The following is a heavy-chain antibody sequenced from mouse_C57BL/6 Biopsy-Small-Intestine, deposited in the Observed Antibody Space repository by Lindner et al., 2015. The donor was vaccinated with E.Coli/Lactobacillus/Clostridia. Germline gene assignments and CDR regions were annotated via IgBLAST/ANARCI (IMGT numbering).Heavy chain of an antibody. J-gene: IGHJ2*01. CDR3: ARPLYDGTLDY. CDR2: ISSGSSTI. Sequence: VQLQESGGGLVKPGGSRKLSCAASGFTFSDYGMHWVRQAPEKGLEWVAYISSGSSTIYYAGTVKGRFTISRDNAKNTLFLQMTSLRSGDTAMYYCARPLYDGTLDYWGQGTTLTVSS. V-gene: IGHV5-17*01. D-gene: IGHD2-1*01. CDR1: GFTFSDYG.